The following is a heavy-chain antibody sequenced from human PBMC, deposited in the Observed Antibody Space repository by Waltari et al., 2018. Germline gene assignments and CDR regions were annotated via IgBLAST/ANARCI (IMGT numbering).Heavy chain of an antibody. Sequence: QVQLVESGGGVVQPGRSLRLSCAASAFPFSTYGVHWVRQAPGKGLEWVALIWSDGSYKYYGDSVKGRFTISRDNSKNTLYLQMNSLRAEDTALYYCARVFDTYYMDVWGKGTTVTVSS. CDR3: ARVFDTYYMDV. J-gene: IGHJ6*03. CDR1: AFPFSTYG. CDR2: IWSDGSYK. V-gene: IGHV3-33*01. D-gene: IGHD2-8*01.